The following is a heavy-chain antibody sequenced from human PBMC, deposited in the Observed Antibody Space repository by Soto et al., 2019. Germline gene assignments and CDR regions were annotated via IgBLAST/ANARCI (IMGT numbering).Heavy chain of an antibody. CDR3: ARPRRDGYSSFDS. CDR1: GYSFTNYW. V-gene: IGHV5-51*01. CDR2: IYPGDSDT. D-gene: IGHD4-4*01. Sequence: EVQLVQSGVEVKKPGESLQISCKTSGYSFTNYWIAWVRQKPGEGLEWIGIIYPGDSDTTYSPSLQGQVTISADKSSSTVYLQWSSLKASDTASYFCARPRRDGYSSFDSWGQGTLVIVCS. J-gene: IGHJ4*02.